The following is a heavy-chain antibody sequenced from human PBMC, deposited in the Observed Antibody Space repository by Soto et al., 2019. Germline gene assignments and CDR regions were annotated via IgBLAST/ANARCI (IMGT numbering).Heavy chain of an antibody. CDR2: IVPIYGTR. CDR1: GGTFSRYA. J-gene: IGHJ6*02. Sequence: SVKVSCKASGGTFSRYAFSWVRQAPGQGLEWMGGIVPIYGTRGFAQKFQGRLTITADEPTRTAYMELSSLRSEDTAVYYCARDLDYYGSGSHYYYGMRVWGQGTTLTVSS. CDR3: ARDLDYYGSGSHYYYGMRV. D-gene: IGHD3-10*01. V-gene: IGHV1-69*13.